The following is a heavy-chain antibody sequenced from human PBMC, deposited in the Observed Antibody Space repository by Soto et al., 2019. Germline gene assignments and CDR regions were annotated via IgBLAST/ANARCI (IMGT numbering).Heavy chain of an antibody. J-gene: IGHJ3*02. CDR2: IFYSGST. CDR3: AHYFNGRAFDI. V-gene: IGHV4-30-4*01. CDR1: GGSISSGDYY. D-gene: IGHD3-10*01. Sequence: PSETLSLTCTVSGGSISSGDYYWSWIRQHPGKGLEWIGYIFYSGSTYYNPSLKSRVTISVDTSKNQFSLKLSSVTAADTAVYYCAHYFNGRAFDIWGQGTMVTVSS.